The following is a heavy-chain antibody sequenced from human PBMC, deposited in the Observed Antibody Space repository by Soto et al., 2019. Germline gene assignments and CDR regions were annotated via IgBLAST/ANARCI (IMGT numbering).Heavy chain of an antibody. V-gene: IGHV1-18*04. CDR2: ISAYNGNT. D-gene: IGHD5-18*01. Sequence: ASVKVSCKASGYTFTSYGTSWVRQAPGQGLEWMGWISAYNGNTNYAQKLQGRVTMTTDTSTSTAYMELRSLRSDDTAVYYCAREGYSYGYLDYYYGMDVWGQGTTVTVSS. CDR1: GYTFTSYG. CDR3: AREGYSYGYLDYYYGMDV. J-gene: IGHJ6*02.